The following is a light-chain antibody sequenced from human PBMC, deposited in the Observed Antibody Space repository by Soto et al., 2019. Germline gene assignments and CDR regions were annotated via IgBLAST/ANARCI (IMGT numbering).Light chain of an antibody. CDR3: HQYSSSTKT. CDR2: GAS. V-gene: IGKV3-20*01. CDR1: QSVSSTY. Sequence: SPATLSVSPGERATLSCRASQSVSSTYLAWYQQRPGQAPRLLIYGASSRATGIPDRFSGSGSGTDFTLTISRLEPEDFAVYYCHQYSSSTKTFGQGTKVDIK. J-gene: IGKJ1*01.